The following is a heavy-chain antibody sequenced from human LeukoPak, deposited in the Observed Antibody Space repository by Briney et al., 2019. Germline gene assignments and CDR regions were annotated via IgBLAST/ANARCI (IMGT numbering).Heavy chain of an antibody. V-gene: IGHV3-15*01. Sequence: GGSLRLSCAVSGLSFTSAWMSWVRQAPGKGLGWVGRIKSKAAGGTTDYAAPVKGRFSISRDDSRNTLYLQMNSLKSEDTAVYFCTADLPGGYSDYFDYWGQGTLVTVSS. CDR1: GLSFTSAW. CDR2: IKSKAAGGTT. D-gene: IGHD2-15*01. CDR3: TADLPGGYSDYFDY. J-gene: IGHJ4*02.